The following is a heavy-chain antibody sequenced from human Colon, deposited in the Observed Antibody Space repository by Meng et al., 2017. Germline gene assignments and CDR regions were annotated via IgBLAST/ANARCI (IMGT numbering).Heavy chain of an antibody. V-gene: IGHV6-1*01. D-gene: IGHD3-10*02. CDR2: TYYRSKYYN. Sequence: HVQLQLSVSTPVNPSQTLSLSCAISGDSASSNSAAWNWIRQSPSIGLEWLGRTYYRSKYYNDYALSVKSRITINPDTSKNQFSLQLNSVTPEDTAIYYCARDWGDVRGGFDFWGQGTLVTVSS. CDR1: GDSASSNSAA. J-gene: IGHJ4*02. CDR3: ARDWGDVRGGFDF.